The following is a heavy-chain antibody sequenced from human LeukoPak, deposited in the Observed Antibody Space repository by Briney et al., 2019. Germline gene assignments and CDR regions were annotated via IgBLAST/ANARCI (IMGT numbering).Heavy chain of an antibody. D-gene: IGHD6-13*01. CDR2: INPSGGST. Sequence: GASVKVSCKASGYTFTSYYMHWVRQAPGQGLEWMGIINPSGGSTSYAQKFQGRVTMTRDTSTSTVYMELSSLRSGDTAVYYCARVYSSWYHGFDPWGQGTLVTVSS. V-gene: IGHV1-46*01. J-gene: IGHJ5*02. CDR3: ARVYSSWYHGFDP. CDR1: GYTFTSYY.